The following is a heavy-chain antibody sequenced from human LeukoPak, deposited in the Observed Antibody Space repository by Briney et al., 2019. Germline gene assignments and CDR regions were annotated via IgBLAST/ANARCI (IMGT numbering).Heavy chain of an antibody. J-gene: IGHJ5*02. CDR3: AKLGAYDFWSGYYLRFDP. Sequence: GGSLRLSCAASGFTFSSYAMSWVRQALGKGLEWVSAISGSGGSTYYADSVKGRFTISRDNSKNTLYLQMNSLRAEDTAVYYCAKLGAYDFWSGYYLRFDPWGQGTLVTVSS. CDR2: ISGSGGST. CDR1: GFTFSSYA. D-gene: IGHD3-3*01. V-gene: IGHV3-23*01.